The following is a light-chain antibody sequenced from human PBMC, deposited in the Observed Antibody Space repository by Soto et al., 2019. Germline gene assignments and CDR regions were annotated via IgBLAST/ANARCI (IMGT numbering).Light chain of an antibody. Sequence: DIHLTQSPSFLSPSILEIVTITCLASQVISTSLAWYQVKPGKAPKLLIYAASTLESGVPSRFSATVSGTEFSPTITSLQPEDFATYYCQQLFDSPITFGQGTRLEIK. CDR2: AAS. CDR1: QVISTS. J-gene: IGKJ5*01. V-gene: IGKV1-9*01. CDR3: QQLFDSPIT.